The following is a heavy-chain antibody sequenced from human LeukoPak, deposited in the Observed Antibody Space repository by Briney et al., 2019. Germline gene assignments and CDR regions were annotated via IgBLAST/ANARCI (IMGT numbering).Heavy chain of an antibody. CDR2: LSYDGTNK. Sequence: GGSLRLSCAASGFTFSSYAMHWVRQAPGKGLEWVAVLSYDGTNKYYADSVKDRFTISRDNSKKRMYLQMNSLRPEDMAVYFSARGGGTTVTQDGYYFDYWGQGTLVIVSS. D-gene: IGHD4-17*01. J-gene: IGHJ4*02. CDR3: ARGGGTTVTQDGYYFDY. V-gene: IGHV3-30-3*01. CDR1: GFTFSSYA.